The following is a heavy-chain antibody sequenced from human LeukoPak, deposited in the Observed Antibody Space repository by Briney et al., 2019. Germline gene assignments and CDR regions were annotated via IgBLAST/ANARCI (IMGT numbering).Heavy chain of an antibody. J-gene: IGHJ4*02. CDR2: ISGSGGST. CDR1: GFTFSSYA. Sequence: GGSLRLSCAASGFTFSSYAMSWVRQAPGKGLEWVSAISGSGGSTYYADSVKGRFTICRDNSKNTLYLHMNGLRAEDTAVYYCAKDLVVVVVAATLDYWGQGTLVTVSS. CDR3: AKDLVVVVVAATLDY. V-gene: IGHV3-23*01. D-gene: IGHD2-15*01.